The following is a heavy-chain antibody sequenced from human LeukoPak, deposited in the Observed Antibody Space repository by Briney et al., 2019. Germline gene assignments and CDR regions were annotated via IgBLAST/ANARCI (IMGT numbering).Heavy chain of an antibody. D-gene: IGHD6-19*01. Sequence: ASVKVSCKASGYTFTSDGISWVRQAPGQGLEWMGWINAGNGNTKYSQKFQGRVTITRDTSASTAYMELSSLRSEDTAVYYCARDSSGWQWADYYYGMDVWGQGTTVTVSS. V-gene: IGHV1-3*01. J-gene: IGHJ6*02. CDR2: INAGNGNT. CDR3: ARDSSGWQWADYYYGMDV. CDR1: GYTFTSDG.